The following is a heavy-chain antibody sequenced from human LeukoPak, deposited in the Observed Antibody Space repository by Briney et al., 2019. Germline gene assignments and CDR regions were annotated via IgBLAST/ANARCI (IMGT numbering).Heavy chain of an antibody. D-gene: IGHD3-22*01. CDR1: GGSISSGGYY. V-gene: IGHV4-31*03. CDR3: ARRSRTYDSSGAYEGAFDY. CDR2: IYYSGST. Sequence: PSETLSLTCTVSGGSISSGGYYWRWPRQHPGKGLEWIGYIYYSGSTYYNPSLESRVIIAVVTFKNQFSLKLSSVTAADTAVYYCARRSRTYDSSGAYEGAFDYWGQGTLVTVSS. J-gene: IGHJ4*02.